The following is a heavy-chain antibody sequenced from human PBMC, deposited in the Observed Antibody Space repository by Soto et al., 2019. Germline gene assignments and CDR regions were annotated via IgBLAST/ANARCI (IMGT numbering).Heavy chain of an antibody. D-gene: IGHD2-15*01. CDR3: ARDRYCSGGSCKYYYYGMDV. V-gene: IGHV4-30-4*01. CDR2: IYYSGST. J-gene: IGHJ6*02. CDR1: GGSISSDDYY. Sequence: SETLSLTCTVSGGSISSDDYYWSWIRQPPGKGLEWIGYIYYSGSTYYNPSLKSRVTISVDTSKNQFSLKLSSVTAADTAVYYCARDRYCSGGSCKYYYYGMDVWGQGTTVTVSS.